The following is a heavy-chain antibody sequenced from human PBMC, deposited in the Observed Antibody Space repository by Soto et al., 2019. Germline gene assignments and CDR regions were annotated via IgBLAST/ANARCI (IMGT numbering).Heavy chain of an antibody. CDR2: ISAYNGNT. CDR3: ASDHGTPRSPNNWFDP. J-gene: IGHJ5*02. CDR1: GYTFTSYG. Sequence: ASVKVSCKASGYTFTSYGISWVRQAPGQGLEWMGWISAYNGNTNYAQKLQGRVTMTTDTSTSTAYMELRSLRSDDTAVYYCASDHGTPRSPNNWFDPWGQGTLVTVSS. V-gene: IGHV1-18*01. D-gene: IGHD6-6*01.